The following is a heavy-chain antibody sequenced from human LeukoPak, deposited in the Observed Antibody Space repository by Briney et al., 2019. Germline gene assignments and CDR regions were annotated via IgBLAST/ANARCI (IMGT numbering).Heavy chain of an antibody. CDR2: INPNTGGT. CDR1: GYTFTDYY. CDR3: ARDLSYYGSGSYYFDY. Sequence: ASVKVSCKASGYTFTDYYVHWVRQAPGEGIEWMGWINPNTGGTNYAQKFQGSVTLTRDTSISTAYMELSRLRSDDTAVYYCARDLSYYGSGSYYFDYWGQGTLVTVSS. V-gene: IGHV1-2*02. J-gene: IGHJ4*02. D-gene: IGHD3-10*01.